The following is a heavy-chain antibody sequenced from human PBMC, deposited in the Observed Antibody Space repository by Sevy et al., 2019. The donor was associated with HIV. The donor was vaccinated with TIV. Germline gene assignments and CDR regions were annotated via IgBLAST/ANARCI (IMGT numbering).Heavy chain of an antibody. CDR3: AREVVYARSFDY. Sequence: GGSLRLSCAASGFTFSSYAMHWVRQAPGKGLEWVAVISYDGSNKYYADSVKGRFTISRDNSKNMLYLQMNSLRAEDTAVYYCAREVVYARSFDYWGQGTLVTVSS. V-gene: IGHV3-30-3*01. J-gene: IGHJ4*02. CDR2: ISYDGSNK. D-gene: IGHD2-8*02. CDR1: GFTFSSYA.